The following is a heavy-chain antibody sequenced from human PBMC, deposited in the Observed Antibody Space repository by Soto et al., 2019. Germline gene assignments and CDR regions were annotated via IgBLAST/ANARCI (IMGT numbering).Heavy chain of an antibody. J-gene: IGHJ4*02. V-gene: IGHV3-9*01. CDR3: VRDTSSGWHLKDH. D-gene: IGHD3-9*01. CDR1: GFTFDDHG. Sequence: EVDLVDSGGGLAQPGRSLRLSCVASGFTFDDHGMHWVRQIPGRGLEWVSGISWNSGSIGYAESVKGRFTIFSDNAKNSLYLEMNSLRQEDTALYYCVRDTSSGWHLKDHWGQGVQVSVSS. CDR2: ISWNSGSI.